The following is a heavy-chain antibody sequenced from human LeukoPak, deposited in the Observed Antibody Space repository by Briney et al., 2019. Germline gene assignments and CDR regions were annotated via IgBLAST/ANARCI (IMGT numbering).Heavy chain of an antibody. D-gene: IGHD4-11*01. V-gene: IGHV3-30*18. CDR3: AKDSTTHYYYGMDV. J-gene: IGHJ6*02. CDR2: ISYNGSNK. CDR1: GFTFSSYG. Sequence: GGSLRLSCAASGFTFSSYGLHWVRQAPGKGLEWVAVISYNGSNKYYADSVKGRFTISRDNSKNTLYLQMNSLRAEDTAVYYCAKDSTTHYYYGMDVWGQGTTVTVSS.